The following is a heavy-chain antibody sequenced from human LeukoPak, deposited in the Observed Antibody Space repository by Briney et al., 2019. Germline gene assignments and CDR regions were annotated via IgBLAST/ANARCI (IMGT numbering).Heavy chain of an antibody. V-gene: IGHV1-58*02. J-gene: IGHJ6*02. CDR1: GFTFTSSA. CDR3: AADGRATNHLYYYYGMDV. D-gene: IGHD1-14*01. Sequence: ASVKVSCKASGFTFTSSAMQWVRQARGQRLEWIGWIVVGSGNTNYAQKFQERVTITRDMSTSTAYMKLSSLRSEDTAVYYCAADGRATNHLYYYYGMDVWGQGTTVTVSS. CDR2: IVVGSGNT.